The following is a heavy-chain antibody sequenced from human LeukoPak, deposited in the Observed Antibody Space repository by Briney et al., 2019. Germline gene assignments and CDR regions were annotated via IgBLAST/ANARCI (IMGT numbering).Heavy chain of an antibody. D-gene: IGHD2-15*01. J-gene: IGHJ5*02. CDR2: IGGGGYGFTT. CDR1: GFTFSSYA. CDR3: ARDLVRFGGWYDH. Sequence: GGSLRLSCAASGFTFSSYAMSWVRQAPGKGLEWVSAIGGGGYGFTTYYGEFMKGRFTISRDNSKNTLYLQMNSLRAEDTAVYYCARDLVRFGGWYDHWGQGTLVTVSS. V-gene: IGHV3-23*01.